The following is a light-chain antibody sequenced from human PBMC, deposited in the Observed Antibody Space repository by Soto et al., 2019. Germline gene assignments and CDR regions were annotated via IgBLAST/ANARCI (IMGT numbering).Light chain of an antibody. Sequence: THSPSTPSLSLRARATLTCRASQSISTWLAWYQQKPGKAPKLLIYDVSSLESGVPSRFSGSGSGTEFTLAISSLQPDDFATYYCQQYNSYPWTFGQGTKVDIK. CDR2: DVS. CDR3: QQYNSYPWT. CDR1: QSISTW. J-gene: IGKJ1*01. V-gene: IGKV1-5*01.